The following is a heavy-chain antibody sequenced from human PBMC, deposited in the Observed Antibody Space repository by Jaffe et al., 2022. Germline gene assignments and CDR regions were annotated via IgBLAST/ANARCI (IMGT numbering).Heavy chain of an antibody. Sequence: QVQLVQSGAEVKKPGSSVKVSCKASGGTFSSYAISWVRQAPGQGLEWMGGIIPIFGTANYAQKFQGRVTITADESTSTAYMELSSLRSEDTAVYYCAREMRYYDFWSGPTYYYYYMDVWGKGTTVTVSS. J-gene: IGHJ6*03. CDR2: IIPIFGTA. D-gene: IGHD3-3*01. CDR1: GGTFSSYA. V-gene: IGHV1-69*01. CDR3: AREMRYYDFWSGPTYYYYYMDV.